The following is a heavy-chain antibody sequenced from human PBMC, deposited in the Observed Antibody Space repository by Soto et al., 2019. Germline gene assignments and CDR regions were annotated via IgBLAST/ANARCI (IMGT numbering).Heavy chain of an antibody. CDR1: GFIFSRYW. D-gene: IGHD2-15*01. CDR3: ARAYTGRLPRRADYYYALDV. J-gene: IGHJ6*02. Sequence: GGSLRLSCAASGFIFSRYWMHWVRQAPGKGLVWLSRIKSDGSSTTYADSVKGRFTISRDNARNTLYLQMSSLRVEDTAVYYCARAYTGRLPRRADYYYALDVWGQGIMVTVSS. CDR2: IKSDGSST. V-gene: IGHV3-74*01.